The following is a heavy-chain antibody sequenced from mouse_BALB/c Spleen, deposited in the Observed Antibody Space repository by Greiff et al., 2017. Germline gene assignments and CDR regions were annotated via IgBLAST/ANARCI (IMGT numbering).Heavy chain of an antibody. J-gene: IGHJ2*01. CDR1: GFTFSSYA. Sequence: EVKLMESGGGLVKPGGSLKLSCAASGFTFSSYAMSWVRQTPEKRLEWVATISSGGSYTYYPDSVKGRFTISRDNAKNTLYLQMSSLRSEDTAMYYCASVLPPFDYWGQGTTLTVSS. D-gene: IGHD1-1*01. CDR2: ISSGGSYT. CDR3: ASVLPPFDY. V-gene: IGHV5-9-3*01.